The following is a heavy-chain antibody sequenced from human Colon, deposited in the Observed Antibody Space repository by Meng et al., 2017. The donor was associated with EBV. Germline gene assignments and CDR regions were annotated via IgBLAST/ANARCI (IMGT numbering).Heavy chain of an antibody. J-gene: IGHJ2*01. CDR2: IHPSGSI. D-gene: IGHD7-27*01. CDR3: SRGVDSYKLGNL. V-gene: IGHV4-34*02. Sequence: QVRLQQWGAGLLKPSETPSLTCVVYGGSLSDYYCSWIRQSPGRGLEWIGEIHPSGSIFYNPSLQSRVTISVDTSKNQFSLNLNSVTAADTAVYFCSRGVDSYKLGNLWGRGTLVTVSS. CDR1: GGSLSDYY.